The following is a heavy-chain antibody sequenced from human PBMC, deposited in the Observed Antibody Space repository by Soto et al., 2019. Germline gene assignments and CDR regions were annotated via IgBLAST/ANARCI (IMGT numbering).Heavy chain of an antibody. D-gene: IGHD3-10*01. CDR1: GLSVSSNY. CDR2: IYSGGRT. Sequence: EVQLVESGGGLVQPGGSLRLSCAPSGLSVSSNYMNWVRQAPGKGLEWVSVIYSGGRTYYADSVKGRFTISRDNSKNTLCLQVNSLRAEDTAGYYCARAVWFGEKGYDYYGMDVWGQGTTVTVYS. V-gene: IGHV3-66*01. J-gene: IGHJ6*02. CDR3: ARAVWFGEKGYDYYGMDV.